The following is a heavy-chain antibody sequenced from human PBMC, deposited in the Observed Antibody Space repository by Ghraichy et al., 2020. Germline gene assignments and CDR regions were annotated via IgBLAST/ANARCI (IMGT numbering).Heavy chain of an antibody. CDR2: ISSNGGST. CDR1: GFTFSSYA. CDR3: ARGFLEWLGYYYMDV. J-gene: IGHJ6*03. D-gene: IGHD3-3*01. V-gene: IGHV3-64*01. Sequence: GGSLRLSCAASGFTFSSYAMHWFRQAPGKGLEYVSAISSNGGSTYYANSVKGRFTISRDNSKNTLYLQMGSLRAEDMAVYYCARGFLEWLGYYYMDVWGKGTTVTVSS.